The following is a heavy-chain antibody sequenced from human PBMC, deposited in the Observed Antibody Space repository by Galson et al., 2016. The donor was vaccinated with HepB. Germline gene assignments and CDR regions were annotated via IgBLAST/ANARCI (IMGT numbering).Heavy chain of an antibody. D-gene: IGHD1-7*01. CDR2: INSDGSRT. CDR1: GFGFSDYW. CDR3: RGWNFDIDY. V-gene: IGHV3-74*01. Sequence: SLRLSCAVSGFGFSDYWMTWVRQAPGKGLVWVSRINSDGSRTDYADSVKGRFTVSRDNTKNTVYLEMNSLRAEDTAVYYCRGWNFDIDYWGQGTLVSVSS. J-gene: IGHJ4*02.